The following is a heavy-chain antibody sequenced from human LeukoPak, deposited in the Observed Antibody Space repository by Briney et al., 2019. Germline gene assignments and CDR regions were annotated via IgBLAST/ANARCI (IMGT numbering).Heavy chain of an antibody. Sequence: GESLKISCKASGYKFTDYWIGWVRQMPGKGLEWMGIVYPGDSDTRYSPSFEGQVTISADKSISTAYLQWRTLKASDTAMYFCARPPYCSRGTRYGVGYWGQGTLVTVSS. D-gene: IGHD2-15*01. CDR1: GYKFTDYW. V-gene: IGHV5-51*01. CDR2: VYPGDSDT. CDR3: ARPPYCSRGTRYGVGY. J-gene: IGHJ4*02.